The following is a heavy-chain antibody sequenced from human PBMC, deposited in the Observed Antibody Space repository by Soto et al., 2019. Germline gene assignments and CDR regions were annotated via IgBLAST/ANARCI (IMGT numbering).Heavy chain of an antibody. J-gene: IGHJ1*01. D-gene: IGHD1-26*01. Sequence: QVQLVQSGAEVKKPGSSMKVSCKASGGTFSRYAISWVRQAPGQGLEWMGGIIPIFGTANYAQKFQGRVTITADKSTSTAYMELSSLRSEDTAVYYCARVLSGCYYRFEYFQHWGQGTLVTVSS. CDR1: GGTFSRYA. V-gene: IGHV1-69*06. CDR3: ARVLSGCYYRFEYFQH. CDR2: IIPIFGTA.